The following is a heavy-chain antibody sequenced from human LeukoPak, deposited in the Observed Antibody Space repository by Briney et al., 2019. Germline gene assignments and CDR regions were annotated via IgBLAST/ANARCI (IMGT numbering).Heavy chain of an antibody. CDR1: GASFSSSTYY. J-gene: IGHJ4*02. D-gene: IGHD6-13*01. CDR2: IYYSGST. CDR3: ARHAGGIAAAGTRPFDY. Sequence: SETLSLTCTVSGASFSSSTYYWGWIRQPPGKGLEWIGSIYYSGSTYYNPSLKGRVTMSVATSKNQFSLKLSSVTAADTAVYYCARHAGGIAAAGTRPFDYWGQGTLVTVSS. V-gene: IGHV4-39*01.